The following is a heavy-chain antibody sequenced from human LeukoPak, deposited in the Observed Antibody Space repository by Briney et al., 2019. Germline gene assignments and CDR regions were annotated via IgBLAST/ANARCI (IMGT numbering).Heavy chain of an antibody. Sequence: SVKVSCKASGGTFSSYAISWVRQAPGQGLEWMGGIIPIFGTANYAQKFQGRVTITADKSTSIAYMELSSLRSEDTAVYYCAREARFGESFDYWGQGTLVTVSS. V-gene: IGHV1-69*06. CDR3: AREARFGESFDY. CDR1: GGTFSSYA. D-gene: IGHD3-10*01. J-gene: IGHJ4*02. CDR2: IIPIFGTA.